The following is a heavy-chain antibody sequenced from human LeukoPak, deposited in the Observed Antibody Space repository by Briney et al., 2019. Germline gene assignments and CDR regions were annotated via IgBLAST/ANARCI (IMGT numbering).Heavy chain of an antibody. Sequence: ASVKVSCRASRYTFTSYYMHWVRQAPGQGLEWMGIINPSGGSTNYAQKFQGRVTMTRDTSTSTVYMELSSLRSEDTAVYYCARDLAVVTPAGVFDYWGQGTLVTVSS. CDR1: RYTFTSYY. D-gene: IGHD4-23*01. V-gene: IGHV1-46*01. CDR3: ARDLAVVTPAGVFDY. CDR2: INPSGGST. J-gene: IGHJ4*02.